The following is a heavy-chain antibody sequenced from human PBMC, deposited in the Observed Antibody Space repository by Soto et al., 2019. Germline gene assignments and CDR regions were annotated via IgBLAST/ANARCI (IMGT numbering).Heavy chain of an antibody. V-gene: IGHV3-23*01. CDR2: ISGSGGST. CDR3: AKVGTYYYDSSGYYLFDY. CDR1: GFTFSSYA. Sequence: GGSLRLSCAASGFTFSSYAMSWVRQAPGKGLEWVSAISGSGGSTYYADSVKGRFTISRDNSKNTLYLQMNSLRAEDTAVYYCAKVGTYYYDSSGYYLFDYWGQGTLVTVSS. D-gene: IGHD3-22*01. J-gene: IGHJ4*02.